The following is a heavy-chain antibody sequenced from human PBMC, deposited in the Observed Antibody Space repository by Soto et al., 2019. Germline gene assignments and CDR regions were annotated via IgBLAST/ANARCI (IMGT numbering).Heavy chain of an antibody. CDR2: IFSNDEK. Sequence: QVTLKESGPVLVKPTETLTLTCAVSGFSLNNIRMGVSWIRQPPGKAPEWLAQIFSNDEKSFRPSLKNRLTISRDTSRRQVVLTMTNMDPVDTAKYYCARMSLTFATVGRGAFDVWGQGTVVTVSS. CDR1: GFSLNNIRMG. CDR3: ARMSLTFATVGRGAFDV. D-gene: IGHD4-17*01. J-gene: IGHJ3*01. V-gene: IGHV2-26*01.